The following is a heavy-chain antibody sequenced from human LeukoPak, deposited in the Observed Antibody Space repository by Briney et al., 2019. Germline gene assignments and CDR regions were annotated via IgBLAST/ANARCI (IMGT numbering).Heavy chain of an antibody. CDR3: ARVWSTYSTGFGPDY. J-gene: IGHJ4*02. V-gene: IGHV3-30*03. CDR2: ISYDGSRE. Sequence: GRSVRLSCVASEFDFSSYGMHWVRQAPGKGLEWVAVISYDGSREYYADSVRGQFTISRDNSRNTLYLQMDSLRTEDTAVYYCARVWSTYSTGFGPDYWGQGTLVTVSS. CDR1: EFDFSSYG. D-gene: IGHD5-18*01.